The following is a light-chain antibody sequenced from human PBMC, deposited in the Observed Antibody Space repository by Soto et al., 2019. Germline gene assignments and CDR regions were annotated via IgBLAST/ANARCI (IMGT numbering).Light chain of an antibody. J-gene: IGKJ1*01. Sequence: EIVMTQSPATLSVSPGERATLSCRASQSVSSDLAWYQQRPGQAPRLLIYGASTRTTGIPARFGGSGSGTEFTLTIRSLQSEDFAVYYCQQYNNWPGTFGQGTKVDIK. CDR1: QSVSSD. CDR2: GAS. V-gene: IGKV3-15*01. CDR3: QQYNNWPGT.